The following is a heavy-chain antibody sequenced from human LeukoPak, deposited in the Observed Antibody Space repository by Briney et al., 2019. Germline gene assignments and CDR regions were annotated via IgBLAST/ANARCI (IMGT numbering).Heavy chain of an antibody. CDR3: ARGAPFDY. CDR2: IYHSGST. CDR1: GGSFSGYY. V-gene: IGHV4-34*01. Sequence: ETLSLTCAVYGGSFSGYYWSWIRQPPGKGLEWIGEIYHSGSTNYNPSLKSRVTISVDKSKNQFSLKLSSVTAADTAVYYCARGAPFDYWGQGTLVTVSS. J-gene: IGHJ4*02.